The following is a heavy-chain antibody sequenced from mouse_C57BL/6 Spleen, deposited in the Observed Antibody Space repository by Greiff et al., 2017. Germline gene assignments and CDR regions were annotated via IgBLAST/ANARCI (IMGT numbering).Heavy chain of an antibody. CDR3: ARRDYPWYFDV. V-gene: IGHV5-17*01. J-gene: IGHJ1*03. D-gene: IGHD2-4*01. Sequence: EVHLVESGGGLVKPGGSLKLSCAASGFTFSDYGMHWVRQAPEKGLEWVAYISSGSSTIYYADTVKGRFTISRDNAKNTLFLQMTSLRSEDTAMYYCARRDYPWYFDVWGTGTTVTVSS. CDR2: ISSGSSTI. CDR1: GFTFSDYG.